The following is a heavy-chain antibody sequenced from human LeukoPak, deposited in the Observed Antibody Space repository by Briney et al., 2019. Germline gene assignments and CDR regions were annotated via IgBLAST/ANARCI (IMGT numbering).Heavy chain of an antibody. Sequence: SETLSLTCAVSGYSISSGYYWGWIRQPPGKGLEWIGSIYHSGSTYYNPSLKSRVTISVDTSKNQLSLKLSSVTAADTAVYYCARKGDAFDIWGQGTMVTVSS. CDR1: GYSISSGYY. J-gene: IGHJ3*02. V-gene: IGHV4-38-2*01. CDR2: IYHSGST. CDR3: ARKGDAFDI.